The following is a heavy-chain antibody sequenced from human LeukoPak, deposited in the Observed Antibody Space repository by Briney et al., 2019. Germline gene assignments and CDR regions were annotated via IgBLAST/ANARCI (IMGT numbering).Heavy chain of an antibody. J-gene: IGHJ4*02. Sequence: PSETLSLTCTISGGSVSDYYWSWIRQSPGKGLEWIGYIYHTGSTSYSPSLKSRVTISADTSQNQFSLKLSSVTAADTAVYYCAKDIGSYYDYWGQGTLVTVSS. CDR2: IYHTGST. CDR3: AKDIGSYYDY. CDR1: GGSVSDYY. V-gene: IGHV4-59*02. D-gene: IGHD3-10*01.